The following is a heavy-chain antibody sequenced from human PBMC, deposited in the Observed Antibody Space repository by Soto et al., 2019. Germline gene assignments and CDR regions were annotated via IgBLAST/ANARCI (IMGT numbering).Heavy chain of an antibody. CDR2: INPNSGDT. CDR3: ARGYCSSTSCSYFDY. Sequence: QVQLVQSGAEVKKPGASVKVSCKASGYTFTGYYMHWVRQAPRQGLEWMGWINPNSGDTNYAQKFQGWVTMTRDTSISTAYMELSRLRSDDTAVYYCARGYCSSTSCSYFDYWGQGTLVTVSS. V-gene: IGHV1-2*04. CDR1: GYTFTGYY. J-gene: IGHJ4*02. D-gene: IGHD2-2*01.